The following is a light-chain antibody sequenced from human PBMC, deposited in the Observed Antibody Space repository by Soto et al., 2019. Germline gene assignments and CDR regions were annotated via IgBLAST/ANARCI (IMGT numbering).Light chain of an antibody. CDR2: DAS. CDR3: QQYNTWPPMYT. V-gene: IGKV3-15*01. CDR1: QSVSST. J-gene: IGKJ2*01. Sequence: ELGMAKFPATLSVSQGERATLSCRASQSVSSTLAWYHQNPGQAPRLLIDDASTRATGIPARFSGSGSGTEFTLTISSLQSEDFAVYYCQQYNTWPPMYTFGQGTKLEIK.